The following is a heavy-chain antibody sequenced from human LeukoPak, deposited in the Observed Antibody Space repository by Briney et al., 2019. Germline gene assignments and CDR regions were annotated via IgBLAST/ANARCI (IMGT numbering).Heavy chain of an antibody. J-gene: IGHJ2*01. Sequence: PSETLSRTCAVSGGSISSGGYSWSWIRQPPGKGLEWIGYIYHSGSTYYNPSLKRRVTISLDRSKNQFSLKLSSVTAADTAVYYCARGAVVVVAARGWYFDLWGRGTLVTVSS. CDR2: IYHSGST. D-gene: IGHD2-15*01. CDR3: ARGAVVVVAARGWYFDL. CDR1: GGSISSGGYS. V-gene: IGHV4-30-2*01.